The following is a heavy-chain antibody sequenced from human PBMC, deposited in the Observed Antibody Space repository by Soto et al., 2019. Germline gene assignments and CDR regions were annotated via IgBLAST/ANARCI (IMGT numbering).Heavy chain of an antibody. V-gene: IGHV3-48*01. CDR2: IRSSSSTI. CDR3: ARHPERIAEIGWFDP. D-gene: IGHD6-13*01. Sequence: EVQLVESGGGLVQPGGSLRLSCAASGFTFSSYSMNWFRQSPGQGLEWVSYIRSSSSTIYYADSVKGRFTISRDNAKNSLYLQMNSLRAEDTAVYYCARHPERIAEIGWFDPWGQGTLVTVSS. J-gene: IGHJ5*02. CDR1: GFTFSSYS.